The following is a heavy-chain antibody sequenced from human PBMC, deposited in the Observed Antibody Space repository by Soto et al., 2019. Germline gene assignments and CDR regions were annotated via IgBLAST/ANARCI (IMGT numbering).Heavy chain of an antibody. D-gene: IGHD1-26*01. J-gene: IGHJ4*02. CDR1: GYIFTSLA. CDR3: ARDLDAYNTTGY. Sequence: GASVKVSCKASGYIFTSLAIHWVRQAPGQRFELMVWINPGNGNTKYSQSFQGRVTITSDTSASTAYMEVSSLRSEDTAVYFCARDLDAYNTTGYWGQGTLVTSPQ. V-gene: IGHV1-3*01. CDR2: INPGNGNT.